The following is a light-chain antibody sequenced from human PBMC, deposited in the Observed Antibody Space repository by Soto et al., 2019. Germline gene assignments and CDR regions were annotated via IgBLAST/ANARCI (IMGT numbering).Light chain of an antibody. CDR3: SSYTSSSTLA. V-gene: IGLV2-14*02. CDR1: SSNIGKTL. CDR2: DVS. J-gene: IGLJ2*01. Sequence: QSVLTQPPSVSAAPGQKVTISCSGSSSNIGKTLVAWYQHLPGTAPKLMIYDVSNRPSGVSNRFSGSKSGNTASLTISGLQAEDEADYYCSSYTSSSTLAIAGGTKLTVL.